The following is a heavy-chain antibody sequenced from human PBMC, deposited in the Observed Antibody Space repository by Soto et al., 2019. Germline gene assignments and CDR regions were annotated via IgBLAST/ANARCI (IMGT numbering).Heavy chain of an antibody. CDR1: GCIFNNYP. CDR3: AKALVPALTAKFGY. D-gene: IGHD5-18*01. V-gene: IGHV3-23*01. J-gene: IGHJ4*02. CDR2: VTASGGGT. Sequence: GGSLRLSCAASGCIFNNYPMTWVRQAPGKGLEWVSTVTASGGGTFYANSVKGRFTISRDNSRNTLYLQMSSLRVEDTALYYCAKALVPALTAKFGYWGQGTLVTVSS.